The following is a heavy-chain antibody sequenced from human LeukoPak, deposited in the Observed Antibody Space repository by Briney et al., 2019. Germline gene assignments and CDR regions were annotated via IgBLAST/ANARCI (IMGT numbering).Heavy chain of an antibody. J-gene: IGHJ5*02. CDR2: IIGSGVRT. CDR1: GFPFSSFA. D-gene: IGHD3-10*01. Sequence: GGSLKLSCEASGFPFSSFAMSWVAQAPGGGLEWASAIIGSGVRTYYADSVKGRFTISRDNSKNTLYLQMNSLRAEDTAVYYCAKDRAAVDPPTMVRGVIILGWFDPWGQGTLVTVSS. CDR3: AKDRAAVDPPTMVRGVIILGWFDP. V-gene: IGHV3-23*01.